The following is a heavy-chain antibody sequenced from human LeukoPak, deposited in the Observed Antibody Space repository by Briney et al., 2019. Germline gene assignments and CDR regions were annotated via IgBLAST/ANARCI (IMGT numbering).Heavy chain of an antibody. D-gene: IGHD6-13*01. J-gene: IGHJ4*02. CDR2: INPINPNSDDI. V-gene: IGHV1-2*02. CDR3: ARGGYSSSLYDY. Sequence: ASVKVSCKASGYTFTCYYMHWVRQAPGQGLEWMGWINPINPNSDDINYAQKFRGRVTMTRDTSISTAYMELSSMRSDDTTLYYWARGGYSSSLYDYWGQGTLVTVSS. CDR1: GYTFTCYY.